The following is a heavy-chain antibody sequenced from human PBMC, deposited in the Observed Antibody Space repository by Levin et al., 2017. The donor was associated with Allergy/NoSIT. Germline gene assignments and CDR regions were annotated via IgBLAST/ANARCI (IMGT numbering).Heavy chain of an antibody. V-gene: IGHV3-43*01. J-gene: IGHJ5*02. CDR2: ISWDGGST. D-gene: IGHD6-13*01. CDR1: GFTFDDYT. CDR3: AKDNRIAADRFGWFDP. Sequence: GGSLRLSCAASGFTFDDYTMHWVRQAPGKGLEWVSLISWDGGSTYYADSVKGRFTISRDNSKNSLYLQMNSLRTEDTALYYCAKDNRIAADRFGWFDPWGQGTLVTVSS.